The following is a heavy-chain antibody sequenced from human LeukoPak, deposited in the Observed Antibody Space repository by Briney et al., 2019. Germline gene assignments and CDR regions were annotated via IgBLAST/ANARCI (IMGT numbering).Heavy chain of an antibody. Sequence: PGGSLRLSCAASGFTFSSYGMHWVRQAPGKGLEWVAVISTDGSNKNYADSVKGRFTISRDNSKNTLYLQMNSLRAEDTAVYYCAKDSSSSWFGGDSKWGQGTLVTVSS. CDR1: GFTFSSYG. J-gene: IGHJ4*02. CDR3: AKDSSSSWFGGDSK. D-gene: IGHD6-13*01. CDR2: ISTDGSNK. V-gene: IGHV3-30*18.